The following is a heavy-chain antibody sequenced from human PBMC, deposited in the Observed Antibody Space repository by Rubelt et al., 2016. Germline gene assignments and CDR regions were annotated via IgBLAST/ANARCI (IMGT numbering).Heavy chain of an antibody. CDR2: IYWDDDS. CDR1: GFSLSTSGVG. CDR3: AHYKATIRGNWFDP. V-gene: IGHV2-5*02. J-gene: IGHJ5*02. D-gene: IGHD5-12*01. Sequence: QITLKESGPTLVKPTQTLTLTCTFSGFSLSTSGVGVGWFRQPPGEALEWLALIYWDDDSKYSPSLKSRLAITKDTSKNQVVLTMTNMDPGDTSTYYCAHYKATIRGNWFDPWGQGTLVTVSS.